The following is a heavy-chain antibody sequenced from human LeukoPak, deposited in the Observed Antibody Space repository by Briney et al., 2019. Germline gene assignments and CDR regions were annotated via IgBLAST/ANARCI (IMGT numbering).Heavy chain of an antibody. Sequence: GGSLRLSCAASGFTFSSHWMQWVSQVPGKGLVWVFRINSDGSDTTYADSVKGRFTISRDNAKNTVYLQMNSLRVEDTAVYYCARGSHHFDSWGQGTLVTVSS. CDR3: ARGSHHFDS. J-gene: IGHJ5*01. CDR1: GFTFSSHW. V-gene: IGHV3-74*01. CDR2: INSDGSDT.